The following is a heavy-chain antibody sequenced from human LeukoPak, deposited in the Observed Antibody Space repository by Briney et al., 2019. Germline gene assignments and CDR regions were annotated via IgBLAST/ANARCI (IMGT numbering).Heavy chain of an antibody. CDR1: GGSSSSYY. CDR2: IHTSGST. Sequence: SETLSLTCTVSGGSSSSYYWTWIRQPPGKGLEWIGYIHTSGSTNYNPSLKSRVTMSVDTPKNQFSLRLSSVTAADTAVYYCVGYSEYFDLWGRGTLVTVSS. J-gene: IGHJ2*01. V-gene: IGHV4-4*09. CDR3: VGYSEYFDL. D-gene: IGHD4-23*01.